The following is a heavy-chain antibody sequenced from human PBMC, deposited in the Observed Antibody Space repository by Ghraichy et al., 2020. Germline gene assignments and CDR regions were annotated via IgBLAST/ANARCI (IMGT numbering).Heavy chain of an antibody. J-gene: IGHJ4*02. CDR1: GGSISSYY. D-gene: IGHD2-21*02. V-gene: IGHV4-59*01. CDR3: ARGAYCGGDCFWYFDY. CDR2: VYYSGTT. Sequence: GSLRLSCTVSGGSISSYYWSWIRQPPGKGLEWIGYVYYSGTTKYDPSLNSRVTISVDTSKNQFSLRLTSVTAADTAVYYCARGAYCGGDCFWYFDYWGQGTLVTVSS.